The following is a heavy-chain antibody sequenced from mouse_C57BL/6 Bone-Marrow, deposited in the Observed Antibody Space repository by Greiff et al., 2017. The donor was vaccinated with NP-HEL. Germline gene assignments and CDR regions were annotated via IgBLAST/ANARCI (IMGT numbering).Heavy chain of an antibody. CDR1: GYTFTDYE. D-gene: IGHD2-2*01. J-gene: IGHJ2*01. Sequence: QVQLKQSGAELVRPGASVTLSCEASGYTFTDYEMHWVKQTPVHGLEWIGAIDPETGGTAYNQKFKGKAILTADKSSSTAYMELRSLTSEDSAVYYCTSDGGVKDYFDYWGQGTTLTVSS. CDR3: TSDGGVKDYFDY. V-gene: IGHV1-15*01. CDR2: IDPETGGT.